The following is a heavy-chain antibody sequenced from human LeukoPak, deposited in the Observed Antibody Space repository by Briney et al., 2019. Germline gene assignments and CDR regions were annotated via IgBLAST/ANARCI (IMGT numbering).Heavy chain of an antibody. V-gene: IGHV1-8*01. CDR3: AVYDSSGYYYDAFDI. D-gene: IGHD3-22*01. CDR1: GYTFTSYD. Sequence: ASVKVSCKASGYTFTSYDINWVRQATGQGLEWMGWMNSNSGNTGYAQKFQGRVTMTRNTSISTAYMELSSLRSEDTAVYYCAVYDSSGYYYDAFDIWGQGTMVTVSS. CDR2: MNSNSGNT. J-gene: IGHJ3*02.